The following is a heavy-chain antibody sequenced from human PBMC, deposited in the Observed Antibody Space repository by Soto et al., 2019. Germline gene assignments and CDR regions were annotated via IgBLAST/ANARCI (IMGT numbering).Heavy chain of an antibody. CDR2: ISYDGSNK. Sequence: QVQLVESGGGVVQPGRSLRLSCAASGFTFSSYGMHWVRQAPGKGLEWVAVISYDGSNKYYADSVKGRFTISRDNSKNPLYLQMNSLRAEDTAVYYCAKDDAPPYYCGSGSSDAFDIWGQGTMVTVSS. V-gene: IGHV3-30*18. CDR3: AKDDAPPYYCGSGSSDAFDI. CDR1: GFTFSSYG. D-gene: IGHD3-10*01. J-gene: IGHJ3*02.